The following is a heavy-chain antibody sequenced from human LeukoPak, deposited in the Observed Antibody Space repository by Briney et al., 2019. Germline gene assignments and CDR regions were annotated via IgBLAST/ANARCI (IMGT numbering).Heavy chain of an antibody. CDR1: GGSFSGYY. CDR3: ARDYRQPDFSGSGTYLSSLDIPYYYVLDV. J-gene: IGHJ6*04. D-gene: IGHD3-10*01. Sequence: SETLSLTCAGYGGSFSGYYWSWIRQPPGKGLGWIDHVYINGTTNYNPSLKSRVTISVDVSKNQFSLKLRSVTAADTAVYYCARDYRQPDFSGSGTYLSSLDIPYYYVLDVWGKGTTVTVSS. CDR2: VYINGTT. V-gene: IGHV4-4*08.